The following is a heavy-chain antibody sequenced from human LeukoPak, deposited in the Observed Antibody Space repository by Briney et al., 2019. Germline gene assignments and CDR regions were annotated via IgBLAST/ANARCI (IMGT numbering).Heavy chain of an antibody. V-gene: IGHV3-30*03. J-gene: IGHJ3*02. CDR3: ATLYGDDAFDI. D-gene: IGHD4-17*01. CDR1: GFTFSSYG. Sequence: PGRSLRLSCAVSGFTFSSYGMHWVRQAPGKGMEWVEVISYDGSNKYYADSVKGRFTISRDNSKNTLYLQMNSLRAEDTAVYYCATLYGDDAFDIWGQGTMVTVSS. CDR2: ISYDGSNK.